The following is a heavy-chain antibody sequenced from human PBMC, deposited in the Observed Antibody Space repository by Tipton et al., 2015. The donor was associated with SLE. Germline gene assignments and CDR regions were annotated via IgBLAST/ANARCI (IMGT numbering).Heavy chain of an antibody. V-gene: IGHV4-34*01. D-gene: IGHD2-8*01. J-gene: IGHJ4*02. CDR3: ARDCTTGVCYTTSFDY. CDR2: INHSGST. CDR1: GGSFSDYS. Sequence: TLSLTCAVYGGSFSDYSWSWIRQPPGKGLEWIGEINHSGSTNYNPSHKSRVTISIDTSKNQFSLRRSSVTAADTAVYYCARDCTTGVCYTTSFDYWGQGTLVPVSP.